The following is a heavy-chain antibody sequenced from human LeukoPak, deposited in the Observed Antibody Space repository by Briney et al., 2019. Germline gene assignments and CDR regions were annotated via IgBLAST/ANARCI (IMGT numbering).Heavy chain of an antibody. J-gene: IGHJ3*02. CDR1: GCTFRSYA. CDR2: ISYDGSNK. CDR3: ARDHDIVVVVAATIDAFDI. V-gene: IGHV3-30-3*01. Sequence: GGSLRLSCAASGCTFRSYAMHWVRQAPGKGLEWVAVISYDGSNKYYADSVKGRFTISRDNSKNTLYLQMNSLRAEDTAVYYCARDHDIVVVVAATIDAFDIWGQGTMVTVSS. D-gene: IGHD2-15*01.